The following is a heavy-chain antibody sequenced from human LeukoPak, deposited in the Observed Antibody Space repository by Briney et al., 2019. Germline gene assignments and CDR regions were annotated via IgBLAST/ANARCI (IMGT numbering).Heavy chain of an antibody. CDR3: ARDLYSGSASFDY. V-gene: IGHV4-61*08. D-gene: IGHD1-26*01. CDR2: IYYSGST. CDR1: GGSISSGGYY. J-gene: IGHJ4*02. Sequence: SETLSLTCTVSGGSISSGGYYWSWIRQPPGKGLEWIGYIYYSGSTNYNPSLKSRVTISVDTSKNQFSLKLSSVTAADTAVYYCARDLYSGSASFDYWGQGTLVTVSS.